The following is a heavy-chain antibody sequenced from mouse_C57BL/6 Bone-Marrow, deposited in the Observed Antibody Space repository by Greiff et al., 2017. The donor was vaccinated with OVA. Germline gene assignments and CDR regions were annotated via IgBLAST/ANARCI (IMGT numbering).Heavy chain of an antibody. CDR3: ARKDSFTRVAMDY. J-gene: IGHJ4*01. Sequence: DVMLVESGGGLVKPGGSLKLSCAASGFTFSSYAMSWVRQTPEKRLEWVATISDGGSYTYYPDNVKGRFTISRDNAKNNLYLQMSHLKSEDTAMYYCARKDSFTRVAMDYWGQGTSVTVSS. CDR1: GFTFSSYA. V-gene: IGHV5-4*03. D-gene: IGHD2-12*01. CDR2: ISDGGSYT.